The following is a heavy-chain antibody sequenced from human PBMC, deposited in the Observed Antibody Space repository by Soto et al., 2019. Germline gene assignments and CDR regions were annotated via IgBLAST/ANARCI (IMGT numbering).Heavy chain of an antibody. CDR1: GGSLTGYY. V-gene: IGHV4-34*01. CDR2: INPTGSP. Sequence: PSETLSLTCIVYGGSLTGYYCSWIRQPPGRGLEWIGEINPTGSPKYHPSLMSRVTISVDTSKIQFSMKLSSVTDADTAVFYCARSREQWLVDAFGIWGQGTMVTVSS. J-gene: IGHJ3*02. CDR3: ARSREQWLVDAFGI. D-gene: IGHD6-19*01.